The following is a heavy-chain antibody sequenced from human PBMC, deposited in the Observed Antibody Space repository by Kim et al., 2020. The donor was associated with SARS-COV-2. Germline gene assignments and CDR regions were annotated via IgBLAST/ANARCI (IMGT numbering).Heavy chain of an antibody. Sequence: NYNPTLMSRVTISIDTSENQFSLKLSSVTAADTAVYYCATLDYGDYGTDYWGQGTLVTVSS. V-gene: IGHV4-59*08. D-gene: IGHD4-17*01. J-gene: IGHJ4*02. CDR3: ATLDYGDYGTDY.